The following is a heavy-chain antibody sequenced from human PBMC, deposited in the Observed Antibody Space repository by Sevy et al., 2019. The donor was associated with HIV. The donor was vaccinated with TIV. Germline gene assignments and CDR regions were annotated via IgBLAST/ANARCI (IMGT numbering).Heavy chain of an antibody. CDR3: STDDLISY. V-gene: IGHV3-15*07. J-gene: IGHJ4*02. Sequence: GGSLRLSCTASGFDFPNAWMNWIRQVPGKGLEWVGHIKSITDGGAADYAAPGKGRFTISRQDSKNTLYLQMNSLKAEDTAVYYCSTDDLISYWGRGTLVTVSS. D-gene: IGHD3-3*02. CDR2: IKSITDGGAA. CDR1: GFDFPNAW.